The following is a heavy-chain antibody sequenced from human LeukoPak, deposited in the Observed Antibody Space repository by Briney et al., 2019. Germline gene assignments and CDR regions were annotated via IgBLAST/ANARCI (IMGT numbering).Heavy chain of an antibody. CDR2: IRSKAYGGTT. J-gene: IGHJ4*02. CDR3: TLDHYGDYIRDY. D-gene: IGHD4-17*01. CDR1: GFTSGDYA. V-gene: IGHV3-49*03. Sequence: PGGSLRLSCTAAGFTSGDYAMSWFRQAPRRGLEWVGFIRSKAYGGTTEYAASVKCSFTISRDDSKSIAYLQMNSLKTEDTAVYYCTLDHYGDYIRDYWGQGTLVTVSS.